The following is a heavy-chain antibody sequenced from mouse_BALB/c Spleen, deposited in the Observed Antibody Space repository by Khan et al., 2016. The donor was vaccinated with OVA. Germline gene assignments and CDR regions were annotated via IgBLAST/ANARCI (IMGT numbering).Heavy chain of an antibody. CDR3: ARKNGSDFDY. V-gene: IGHV1-20*02. D-gene: IGHD1-1*01. J-gene: IGHJ2*01. Sequence: VQLQQSGPELVKPGASVKISCKASGYSFTGYFMNWVMQSHGKSLEWIGRINPHIGETFYNQKFKGKATLTVDESSSTAHMGLRSLASEDSAVYYCARKNGSDFDYWGQGTTLTVSS. CDR2: INPHIGET. CDR1: GYSFTGYF.